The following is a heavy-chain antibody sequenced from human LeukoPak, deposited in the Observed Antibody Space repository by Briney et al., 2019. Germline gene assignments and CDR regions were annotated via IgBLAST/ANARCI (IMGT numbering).Heavy chain of an antibody. CDR1: GFTFSNYW. CDR3: ARVGAGVIVVVPAAISAYYGMDV. CDR2: IKQDGSEK. Sequence: GGSLRLSCVASGFTFSNYWMSWVRQAPGKGLEWVANIKQDGSEKYYVDSVKGRFTTSRDNAKKSLNLQMNSLRAEDTAVYYCARVGAGVIVVVPAAISAYYGMDVWGKGTTVTVSS. J-gene: IGHJ6*04. D-gene: IGHD2-2*01. V-gene: IGHV3-7*03.